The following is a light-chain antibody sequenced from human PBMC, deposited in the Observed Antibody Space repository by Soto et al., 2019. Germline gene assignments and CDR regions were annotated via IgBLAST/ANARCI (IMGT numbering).Light chain of an antibody. CDR2: AAS. Sequence: DIQLTQSPSFLSASVGDRVTITCRASQGISSSLAWYQQKPGEAPKLLIYAASTLQSGAPSRFSGSGYGTEFTLTISSLQPDDFASYYCQKLHNFPLTFGQGTRLETK. J-gene: IGKJ5*01. V-gene: IGKV1-9*01. CDR1: QGISSS. CDR3: QKLHNFPLT.